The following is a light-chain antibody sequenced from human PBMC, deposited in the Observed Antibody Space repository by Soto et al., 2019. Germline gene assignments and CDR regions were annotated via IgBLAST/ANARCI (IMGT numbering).Light chain of an antibody. CDR1: QDIRND. J-gene: IGKJ2*01. CDR3: LQDYIYPYT. CDR2: GTS. V-gene: IGKV1-6*01. Sequence: AIQMTQSPSSLSVSVGDRVTITCRASQDIRNDLGWYQQKPGKAPKLLIYGTSNLQSGVPSRFSGSGSGTDFTLSISRLQPEDCAIYYCLQDYIYPYTFGQGTKLEIK.